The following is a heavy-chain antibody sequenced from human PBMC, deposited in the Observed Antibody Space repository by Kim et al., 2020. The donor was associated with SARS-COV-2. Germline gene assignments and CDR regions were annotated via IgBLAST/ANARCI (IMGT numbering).Heavy chain of an antibody. CDR1: GFTFSSYA. Sequence: GGSLRLSCAASGFTFSSYAMNWVRQAPGKGLEWVAVISYDGSNKYYADSVKGRFTISRDNSKNTLYLQMNSLRAEDTAVYYCARANGGNYYYGMDVWGQGTTVTVSS. D-gene: IGHD2-15*01. CDR3: ARANGGNYYYGMDV. J-gene: IGHJ6*02. V-gene: IGHV3-30*04. CDR2: ISYDGSNK.